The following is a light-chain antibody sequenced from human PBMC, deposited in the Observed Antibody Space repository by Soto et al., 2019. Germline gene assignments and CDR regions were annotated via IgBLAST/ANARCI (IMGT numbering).Light chain of an antibody. Sequence: EIVITQSPATLSVTPGESATLSCRASQSITNNLAWYQQRPGQPPRLLIYNAFTRATGIPARFSGSVSATEFTLTISSLQSEDFAIYYCQQYNNWPPYTFGQGTKVDIK. J-gene: IGKJ2*01. CDR1: QSITNN. V-gene: IGKV3-15*01. CDR3: QQYNNWPPYT. CDR2: NAF.